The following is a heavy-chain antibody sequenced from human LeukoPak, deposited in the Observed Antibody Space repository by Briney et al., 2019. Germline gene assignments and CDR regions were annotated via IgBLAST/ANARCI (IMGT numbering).Heavy chain of an antibody. Sequence: GGSLRLSCAASGFTFSSYSMNWVRQAPGKGLEWVSYISSSSSTIYYADSVKGRFTISRDNAKNSLYLQMNSLRAEDTAVYYCASALNSLGYYYYMDVWGKGTTVTVSS. CDR1: GFTFSSYS. CDR2: ISSSSSTI. D-gene: IGHD3-10*01. J-gene: IGHJ6*03. V-gene: IGHV3-48*04. CDR3: ASALNSLGYYYYMDV.